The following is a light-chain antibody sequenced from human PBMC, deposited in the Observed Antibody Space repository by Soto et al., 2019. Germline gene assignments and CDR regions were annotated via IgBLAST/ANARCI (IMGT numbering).Light chain of an antibody. CDR2: GAS. J-gene: IGKJ1*01. CDR1: QSVSNNY. V-gene: IGKV3-20*01. CDR3: LQYGSSGT. Sequence: DIALSQSPGTQSLSPGERATLSCRASQSVSNNYLAWYQQKPGQAPRLLIYGASNRATGIPDRFSGSGSGTDFTLTISRLEPEDFAVYYCLQYGSSGTFGQG.